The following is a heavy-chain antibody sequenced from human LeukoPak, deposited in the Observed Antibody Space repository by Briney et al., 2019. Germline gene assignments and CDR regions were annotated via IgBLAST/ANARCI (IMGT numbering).Heavy chain of an antibody. CDR1: GGTFNTYA. CDR3: ARDQGSDSGGYPRYYFDY. CDR2: IIPIFATA. Sequence: SVKVSCKASGGTFNTYAISWVRQAPGQGLEWMGGIIPIFATANYAQKFQGRATITTDESTSTAYMELTSLRSEDTAVYYCARDQGSDSGGYPRYYFDYWGQGTLVTVSS. V-gene: IGHV1-69*05. J-gene: IGHJ4*02. D-gene: IGHD6-25*01.